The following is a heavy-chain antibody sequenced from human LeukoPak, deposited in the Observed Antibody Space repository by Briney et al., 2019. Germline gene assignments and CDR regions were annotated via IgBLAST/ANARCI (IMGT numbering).Heavy chain of an antibody. D-gene: IGHD1-1*01. CDR3: ARVPRLDRTDY. V-gene: IGHV4-39*01. Sequence: SETLSLTCTVSGGSISSSSYYWGWIRQPPGKGLEWIGSIYYSGSTYYNPSLKSRVTISVDTSKNQFSLKLSSVTAADTAVYYCARVPRLDRTDYWGQGTLVTVSS. CDR1: GGSISSSSYY. CDR2: IYYSGST. J-gene: IGHJ4*02.